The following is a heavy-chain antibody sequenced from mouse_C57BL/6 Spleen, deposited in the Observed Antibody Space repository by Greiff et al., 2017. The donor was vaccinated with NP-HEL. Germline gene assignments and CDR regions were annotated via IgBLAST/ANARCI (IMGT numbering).Heavy chain of an antibody. Sequence: VQLQQSGPGLVKPSQSLSLTCSVTGYSITSGYYWNWIRQFPGNKLEWMGYISYDGSNNYNPSLKNRISITRDTSKNQFFLKLNSVTTEDTATYYCAREDRAWFAYWGQGTLVTVSA. CDR1: GYSITSGYY. CDR3: AREDRAWFAY. CDR2: ISYDGSN. V-gene: IGHV3-6*01. J-gene: IGHJ3*01.